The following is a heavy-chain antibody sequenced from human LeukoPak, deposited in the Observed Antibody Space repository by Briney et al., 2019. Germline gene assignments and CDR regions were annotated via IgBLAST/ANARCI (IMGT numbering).Heavy chain of an antibody. CDR1: GGSFSGYY. CDR3: ARSAARLRGHGMDV. CDR2: INHSGST. V-gene: IGHV4-34*01. J-gene: IGHJ6*02. D-gene: IGHD4-17*01. Sequence: SETLSLTCAVYGGSFSGYYWSWIRQPPGKGLEWIGEINHSGSTNYNPSLKSRVTISVDTSKNQFSLKLSSVTAADTAVYYCARSAARLRGHGMDVWGQGTTVTVSS.